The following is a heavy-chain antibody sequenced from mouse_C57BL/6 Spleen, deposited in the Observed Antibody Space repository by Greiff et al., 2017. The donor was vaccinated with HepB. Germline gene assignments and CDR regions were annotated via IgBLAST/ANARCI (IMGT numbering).Heavy chain of an antibody. CDR2: IDPSDSYT. J-gene: IGHJ1*03. D-gene: IGHD1-3*01. CDR1: GYTFTSYW. Sequence: QVQLKQPGAELVRPGTSVKLSCKASGYTFTSYWMHWVKQRPGQGLEWIGVIDPSDSYTNYNQKFKGKATLTVDTSSSTAYMQLSSLTSEDSAVYYCARGTNRYWYFDVWGTGTTVTVSS. V-gene: IGHV1-59*01. CDR3: ARGTNRYWYFDV.